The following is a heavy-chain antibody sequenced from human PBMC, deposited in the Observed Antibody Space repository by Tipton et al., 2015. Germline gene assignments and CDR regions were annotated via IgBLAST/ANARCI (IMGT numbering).Heavy chain of an antibody. D-gene: IGHD2-15*01. CDR3: AKDWEVLSATYNYYGLDV. Sequence: SLRLSCAASGFTFSTYAMSWVRQAPGKGLEWVSTINHSGGATYYADSVKGRFTISRHNSRNTLFLQMNSLTAEDTAVYYCAKDWEVLSATYNYYGLDVWGQGTTVTVSS. J-gene: IGHJ6*02. CDR2: INHSGGAT. CDR1: GFTFSTYA. V-gene: IGHV3-23*01.